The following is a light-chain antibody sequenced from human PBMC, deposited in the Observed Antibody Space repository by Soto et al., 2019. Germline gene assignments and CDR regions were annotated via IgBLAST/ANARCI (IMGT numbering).Light chain of an antibody. CDR1: RSVLYSSNNKNY. CDR2: WAS. Sequence: DIVMTHSPYSLSVSLGERATINCKSSRSVLYSSNNKNYLAWYQQKPGQPPKLLIYWASTRESGVPDRFSGSGSGTDFTLTISSLQAEDVAVYYCQQYYNTPLTFGGGTKVDIK. V-gene: IGKV4-1*01. CDR3: QQYYNTPLT. J-gene: IGKJ4*01.